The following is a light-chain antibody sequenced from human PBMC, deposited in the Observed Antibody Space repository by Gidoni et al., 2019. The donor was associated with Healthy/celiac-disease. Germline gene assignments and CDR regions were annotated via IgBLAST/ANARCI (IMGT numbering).Light chain of an antibody. CDR1: QSVSSY. CDR3: QQRSNWPPRT. CDR2: DAS. V-gene: IGKV3-11*01. J-gene: IGKJ1*01. Sequence: EIVLTQSPATLSLSPGERATLSCRASQSVSSYLAWYQQKAGQAPRLLIYDASNRATGIPARFSGSGSVTDFTLTISSLEPEDFAVYYCQQRSNWPPRTFGQGTKVEIK.